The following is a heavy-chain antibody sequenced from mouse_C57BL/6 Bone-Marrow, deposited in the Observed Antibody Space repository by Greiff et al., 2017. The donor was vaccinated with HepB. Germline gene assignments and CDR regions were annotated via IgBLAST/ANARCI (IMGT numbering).Heavy chain of an antibody. CDR1: GYTFTSYW. CDR2: INPSNGGT. D-gene: IGHD1-1*01. J-gene: IGHJ2*01. CDR3: ARWRTTVVAPLDY. Sequence: VQLQQSGTELVKPGASVKLSCKASGYTFTSYWMHWVKQRPGQGLEWIGNINPSNGGTNYNEKFKSKATLTVDKSSSTAYMQLSSLTSEDSAVYYCARWRTTVVAPLDYWGQGTTLTVSS. V-gene: IGHV1-53*01.